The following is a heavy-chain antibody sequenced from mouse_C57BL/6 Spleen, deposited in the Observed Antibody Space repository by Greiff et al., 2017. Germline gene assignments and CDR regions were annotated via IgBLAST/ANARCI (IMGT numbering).Heavy chain of an antibody. J-gene: IGHJ3*01. CDR2: INPNNGGT. Sequence: VQLQQSGPELVKPGASVKISCKASGYTFTDYYMNWVKQSPGKSLEWIGDINPNNGGTSYNQKFKGKATLTVDKSSSTAYMELRSLTSEDSAVYYCEGEVLAFDYWGQGTLVTVSA. V-gene: IGHV1-26*01. D-gene: IGHD2-14*01. CDR3: EGEVLAFDY. CDR1: GYTFTDYY.